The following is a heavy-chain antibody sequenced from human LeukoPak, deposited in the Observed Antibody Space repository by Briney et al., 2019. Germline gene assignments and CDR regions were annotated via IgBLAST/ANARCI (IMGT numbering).Heavy chain of an antibody. J-gene: IGHJ4*02. CDR1: GFTVSSNF. CDR3: ARDVGYNRFDQ. D-gene: IGHD5-24*01. CDR2: IYSGGST. V-gene: IGHV3-66*01. Sequence: PGGSLRLSCAASGFTVSSNFMNWVRQAPGRGLEWVSVIYSGGSTSYADSVKGRFTISRDNAENSLYLQMSSLRAEDTAVYFCARDVGYNRFDQWGQGTLVTVSS.